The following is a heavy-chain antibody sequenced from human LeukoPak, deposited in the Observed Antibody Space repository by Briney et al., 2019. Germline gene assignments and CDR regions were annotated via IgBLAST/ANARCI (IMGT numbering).Heavy chain of an antibody. J-gene: IGHJ4*02. CDR3: ARVKKEQWLANYFDN. Sequence: ASVKVSCKASGYTFTSYGISWVRQAPGQGLEWMGWISAYNGNTNYAQKLQGRVTMTTDTSTSTAYMELRSLRSDDTAVYYCARVKKEQWLANYFDNWGQGTLVTVSS. V-gene: IGHV1-18*01. CDR2: ISAYNGNT. CDR1: GYTFTSYG. D-gene: IGHD6-19*01.